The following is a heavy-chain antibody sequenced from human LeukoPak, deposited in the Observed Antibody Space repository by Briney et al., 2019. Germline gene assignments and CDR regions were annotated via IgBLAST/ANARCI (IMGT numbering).Heavy chain of an antibody. J-gene: IGHJ6*03. CDR3: ARAVSYTIRMDV. Sequence: ASVKVSCKASGYTFTSYYMHWVRQAPGQGLEWMGWISAYNGNTNYAQKLQGRVTMTTDTSTSTAYMELRSLRSDDTAVYYCARAVSYTIRMDVWGKGTTVTISS. CDR2: ISAYNGNT. CDR1: GYTFTSYY. V-gene: IGHV1-18*04. D-gene: IGHD3-16*01.